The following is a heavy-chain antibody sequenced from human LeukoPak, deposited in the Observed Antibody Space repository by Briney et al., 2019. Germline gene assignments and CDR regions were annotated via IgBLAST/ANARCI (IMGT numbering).Heavy chain of an antibody. CDR3: ARDPDPIPGVRFDS. J-gene: IGHJ4*02. Sequence: GGSLRLSCAASGFTFSSSWMNWVRQAPGKGLEWVANINQDGSTKYYVDSVKGRFTISRDNAKNSPYLQMNSLRAEDTAIYYCARDPDPIPGVRFDSWGQGTLVTVSS. CDR1: GFTFSSSW. CDR2: INQDGSTK. V-gene: IGHV3-7*01. D-gene: IGHD2-2*02.